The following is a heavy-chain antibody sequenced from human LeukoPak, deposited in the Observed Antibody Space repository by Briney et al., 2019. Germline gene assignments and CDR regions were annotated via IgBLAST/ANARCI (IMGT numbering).Heavy chain of an antibody. Sequence: PGGSLRLSCAASGFLFSSYWMSWVRQAPGKGLEWIANIKYDGSDKFYVDSVKGRFSVSRDNAKNSLYLQMTSLRVEDTAVYYCARNKASSSWYGYIIYYYYGMDVWGQGTTVTVSS. V-gene: IGHV3-7*01. CDR3: ARNKASSSWYGYIIYYYYGMDV. J-gene: IGHJ6*02. CDR1: GFLFSSYW. D-gene: IGHD6-13*01. CDR2: IKYDGSDK.